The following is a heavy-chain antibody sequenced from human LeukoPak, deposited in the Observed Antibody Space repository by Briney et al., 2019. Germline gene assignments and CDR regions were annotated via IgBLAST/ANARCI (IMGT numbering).Heavy chain of an antibody. CDR2: MNPNSGYT. J-gene: IGHJ4*02. Sequence: ASVKVSCKASGYTFTSYDINWVRQATGQGLEWTGWMNPNSGYTYYTQRFQGRVTMTRNTAISTAYMELSSLRSEDTAVYYCASGDVTVTNNFDYWGQGTLVTVSS. CDR1: GYTFTSYD. V-gene: IGHV1-8*01. CDR3: ASGDVTVTNNFDY. D-gene: IGHD4-11*01.